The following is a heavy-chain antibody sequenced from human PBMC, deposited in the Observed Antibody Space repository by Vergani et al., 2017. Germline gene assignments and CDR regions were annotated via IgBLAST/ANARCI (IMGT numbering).Heavy chain of an antibody. D-gene: IGHD2-21*02. CDR3: ARDPRGYGGDPEDYYYGMDV. CDR1: GYIFTGYY. CDR2: INPNSGGT. Sequence: QVQLVQSGAEVKKPGASVKVSCKASGYIFTGYYMYWVHQAPGQGLEWMGWINPNSGGTNYAQKFQGRVTMTRDTSIRTAYMELSRLRSQDTAVYYCARDPRGYGGDPEDYYYGMDVWGQGTTVIVSS. V-gene: IGHV1-2*02. J-gene: IGHJ6*02.